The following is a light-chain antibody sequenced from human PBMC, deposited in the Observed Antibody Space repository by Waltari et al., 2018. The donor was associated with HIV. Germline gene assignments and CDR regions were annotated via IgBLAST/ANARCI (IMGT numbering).Light chain of an antibody. J-gene: IGLJ2*01. CDR3: TSYAGSDNLV. Sequence: QSALTQPPSASGSPGQSVTISCTGTSSDGGDNDYVSWYQQHPGKAPKVMIYEVSKRPSGVPDRFSGSKSGNTASLTVSGLQAEDEADYFCTSYAGSDNLVFGGGTKLTV. V-gene: IGLV2-8*01. CDR1: SSDGGDNDY. CDR2: EVS.